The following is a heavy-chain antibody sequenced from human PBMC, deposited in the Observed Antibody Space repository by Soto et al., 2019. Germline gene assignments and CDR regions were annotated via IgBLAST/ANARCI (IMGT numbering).Heavy chain of an antibody. CDR1: GGSISDISYC. J-gene: IGHJ5*02. V-gene: IGHV4-39*01. CDR3: ARHKSGSDWLDP. Sequence: SETLSLTCTVSGGSISDISYCWGWIRQPPGKGLQWIGCMFYSGATYYNPSLKDRVTLSVDTSNNEFSLKPVSVTAPDTAVYYCARHKSGSDWLDPWGQGTLVTVSS. D-gene: IGHD2-15*01. CDR2: MFYSGAT.